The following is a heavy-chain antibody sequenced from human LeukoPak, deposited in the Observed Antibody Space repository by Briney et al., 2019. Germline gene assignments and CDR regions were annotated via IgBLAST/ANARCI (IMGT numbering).Heavy chain of an antibody. D-gene: IGHD6-19*01. CDR1: GGSISSGSYN. CDR2: IYTSGST. J-gene: IGHJ4*02. CDR3: ARGISGEFDY. V-gene: IGHV4-61*02. Sequence: SQTLSLTCTVSGGSISSGSYNSSWIRQPAGKGLEWIGRIYTSGSTNYNPSLKSRVTISVDTSKNQFSLKLSSVTAADTAVYYCARGISGEFDYWGQGTLVTVSS.